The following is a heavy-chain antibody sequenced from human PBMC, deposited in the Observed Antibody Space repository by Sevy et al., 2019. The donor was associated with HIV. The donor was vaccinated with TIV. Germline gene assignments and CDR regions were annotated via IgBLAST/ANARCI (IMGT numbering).Heavy chain of an antibody. Sequence: GGSLRLSCAASGFTFTSYAMIWVRQAPGKGLEWVSSISGSGGNTYYADSVKGRFTVSRDNSKNTVYLQMNGLRAEDTAVYYCAKARVRVAVADYWGQGTLVTVSS. J-gene: IGHJ4*02. V-gene: IGHV3-23*01. CDR1: GFTFTSYA. D-gene: IGHD6-19*01. CDR2: ISGSGGNT. CDR3: AKARVRVAVADY.